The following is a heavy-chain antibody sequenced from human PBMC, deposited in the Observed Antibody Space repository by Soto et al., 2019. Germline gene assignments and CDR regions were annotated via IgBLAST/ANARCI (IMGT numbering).Heavy chain of an antibody. CDR1: GGSISGDDW. V-gene: IGHV4-4*02. Sequence: QVQLQESGPGLVKPSGTLSLTCAVSGGSISGDDWWTWVRQPPGKGVEGVGEIYHSGTTNYNPSVMSRVSIAVDKAKSQFSLRLDSVTAADTAVYYCARSDCHGVCRGKWLDPWGQGILVTISS. J-gene: IGHJ5*02. CDR2: IYHSGTT. CDR3: ARSDCHGVCRGKWLDP. D-gene: IGHD2-8*01.